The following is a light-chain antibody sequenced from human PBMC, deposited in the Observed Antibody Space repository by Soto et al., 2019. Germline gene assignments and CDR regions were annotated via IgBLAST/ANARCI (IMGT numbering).Light chain of an antibody. Sequence: DFQLTQSPSSVFASVGDRVTFTCRASHDISSWLAWYQQKPGKVPKLLIYAASSLQSGVPSRFSGSGSATDFTLTISSLQPEDFATYYCQQASSFPTFGGGTKVEIK. CDR2: AAS. V-gene: IGKV1-12*01. J-gene: IGKJ4*01. CDR3: QQASSFPT. CDR1: HDISSW.